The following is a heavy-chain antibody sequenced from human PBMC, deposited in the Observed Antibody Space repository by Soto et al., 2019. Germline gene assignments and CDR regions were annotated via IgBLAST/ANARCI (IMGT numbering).Heavy chain of an antibody. D-gene: IGHD6-6*01. V-gene: IGHV6-1*01. CDR1: GDSVSSNSAA. Sequence: SQTLSLTCAISGDSVSSNSAAWNWIRQSPSRGLEWLGRTYYRSKWYNDYAVSVKSRITINPDTSKNQFSLQLNSVTPEDTAVYYCARDLGSREYSSSSPINDYYYGMDVWGQGTTVTVSS. CDR2: TYYRSKWYN. CDR3: ARDLGSREYSSSSPINDYYYGMDV. J-gene: IGHJ6*02.